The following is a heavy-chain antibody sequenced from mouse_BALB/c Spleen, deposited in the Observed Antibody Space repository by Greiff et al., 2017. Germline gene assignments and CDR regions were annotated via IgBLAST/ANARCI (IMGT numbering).Heavy chain of an antibody. D-gene: IGHD1-1*01. Sequence: QVQLKESGPGLVAPSQSLSITCTVSGFSLTNSGVHWVRQSPGKGLEWLGVIWGDGSTNYNSAFKSRLSISKDNSKSQVFLKMNSLQTDDTARYYCAKPSYYYGSSYDYYAMDYWGQGTSVTVSS. J-gene: IGHJ4*01. V-gene: IGHV2-6-6*01. CDR1: GFSLTNSG. CDR3: AKPSYYYGSSYDYYAMDY. CDR2: IWGDGST.